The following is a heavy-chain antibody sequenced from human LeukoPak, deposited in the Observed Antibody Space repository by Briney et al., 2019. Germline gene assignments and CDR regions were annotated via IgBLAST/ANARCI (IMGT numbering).Heavy chain of an antibody. CDR3: ARDSGTTGEVKFDP. CDR1: GYTFTGYY. V-gene: IGHV1-2*02. CDR2: INPNSGGT. D-gene: IGHD3-10*01. J-gene: IGHJ5*02. Sequence: ASVKVSCKASGYTFTGYYMHWVRQAPGQGLEWMGWINPNSGGTNYAQKFQGRVTMTRDTSISTAYMELSRLRSADTAVYYCARDSGTTGEVKFDPWGQGTLVTVSS.